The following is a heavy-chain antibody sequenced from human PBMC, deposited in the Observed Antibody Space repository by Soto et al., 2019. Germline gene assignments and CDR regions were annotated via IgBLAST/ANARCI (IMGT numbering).Heavy chain of an antibody. CDR1: GYNFTSYG. CDR2: ISAYNGNT. Sequence: VQLVRYGAEVKKPGASVKVSCKASGYNFTSYGISWVRQAPGQGLEGRGWISAYNGNTNYAQKLQGRVTMITDTSTSTAYMELRSLRSDDTTVYYCARERTAAAGTDAFDIWGQGTMVTVSS. D-gene: IGHD6-13*01. V-gene: IGHV1-18*01. CDR3: ARERTAAAGTDAFDI. J-gene: IGHJ3*02.